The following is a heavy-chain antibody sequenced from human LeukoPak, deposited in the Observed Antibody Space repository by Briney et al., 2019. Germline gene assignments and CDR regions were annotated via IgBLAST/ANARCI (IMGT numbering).Heavy chain of an antibody. J-gene: IGHJ4*02. CDR3: TRGRWELDY. Sequence: GGSLRLSCAVSGFTFSTYWMHWVRQAPGEGLVWVSRINSDGRSTNYADPVKGRFTVSRDNAKNTLYLQMNSLRAEDTAVYYCTRGRWELDYWGQGTLVTVSS. CDR1: GFTFSTYW. CDR2: INSDGRST. V-gene: IGHV3-74*01. D-gene: IGHD1-26*01.